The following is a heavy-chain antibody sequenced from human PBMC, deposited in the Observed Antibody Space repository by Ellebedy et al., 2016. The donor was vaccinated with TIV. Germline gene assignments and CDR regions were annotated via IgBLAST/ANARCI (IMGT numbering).Heavy chain of an antibody. CDR1: GFTFSNYA. CDR3: ARKSDTLLFAGGDC. D-gene: IGHD3-16*01. V-gene: IGHV3-23*01. J-gene: IGHJ4*02. Sequence: PGGSLRLSCAASGFTFSNYAMNWVRQAPGKGLEWVSGISSSGDTTYYADSVKGRFTISRDSAKNTLYLQMNSLRVEDTAVYYCARKSDTLLFAGGDCWGQGTLVTVSS. CDR2: ISSSGDTT.